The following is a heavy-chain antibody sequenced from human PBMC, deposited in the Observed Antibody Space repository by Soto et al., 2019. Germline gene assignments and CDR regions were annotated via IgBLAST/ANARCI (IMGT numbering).Heavy chain of an antibody. CDR3: TRETVAARNFDY. J-gene: IGHJ4*02. V-gene: IGHV3-49*03. D-gene: IGHD6-6*01. Sequence: GGSLRLSYTASGFTCGDYAMSWFRQAPGKGLEWVGFIRSKAYGGTTEYAASVKGRFTISRDDSKSIAYLQMNSLKTEDTAVYYCTRETVAARNFDYWGQGTLVTVSS. CDR1: GFTCGDYA. CDR2: IRSKAYGGTT.